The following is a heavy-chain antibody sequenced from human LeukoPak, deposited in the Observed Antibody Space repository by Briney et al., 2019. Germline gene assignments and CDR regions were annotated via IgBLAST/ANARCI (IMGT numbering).Heavy chain of an antibody. Sequence: SETLSLTCTVSGGSISSYYWSWIRQPAGKGLEWIGRVYTSGSTNYNPSLKSRVTMSVDTSENQFSLKLSSVTAADTAVYYCARDREHSSSWYYFDYWGQGTLVTVSS. CDR2: VYTSGST. V-gene: IGHV4-4*07. CDR3: ARDREHSSSWYYFDY. D-gene: IGHD6-13*01. J-gene: IGHJ4*02. CDR1: GGSISSYY.